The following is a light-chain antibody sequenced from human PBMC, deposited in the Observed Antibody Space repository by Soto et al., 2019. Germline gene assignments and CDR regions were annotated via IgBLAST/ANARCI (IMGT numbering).Light chain of an antibody. V-gene: IGLV2-14*01. J-gene: IGLJ1*01. CDR2: DVS. CDR1: SSDVGGYNY. Sequence: QSALTQPASVSGSPGQSITISCTGTSSDVGGYNYVSWYQQHPGRAPKLIIYDVSNRPSGVSNRFSGSKSGNTASLTISGLQAEDEADYYCSSYTNISAGYVFGTGTKVTVL. CDR3: SSYTNISAGYV.